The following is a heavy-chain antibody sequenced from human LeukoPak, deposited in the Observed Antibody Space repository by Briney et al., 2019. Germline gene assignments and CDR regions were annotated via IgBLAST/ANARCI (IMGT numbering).Heavy chain of an antibody. CDR3: ARGRAVGSQGAYAFDI. Sequence: GESLKISCKGSGYSFTSYWIVWVRQMPGKGLEWMGIIWPGDSDTRYSPSFQGQVTLSADKSISTAYLQWRSLKASDTAMYYCARGRAVGSQGAYAFDIWGQGTMVTVSS. CDR1: GYSFTSYW. J-gene: IGHJ3*02. V-gene: IGHV5-51*01. CDR2: IWPGDSDT. D-gene: IGHD6-19*01.